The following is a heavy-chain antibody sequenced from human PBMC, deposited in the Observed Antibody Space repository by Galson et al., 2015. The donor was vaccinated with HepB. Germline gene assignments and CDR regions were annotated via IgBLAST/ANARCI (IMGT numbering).Heavy chain of an antibody. J-gene: IGHJ4*02. CDR1: GGSISSYY. Sequence: SETLSLTCTVSGGSISSYYWSWIRQPPGKGLEWIGYIYYSGSTNYNPSLKSRVTISVDTSKNQFSLKLSSVTAADTAVYYCARVAYCGGDCYWIDYWGQGTLVTVSS. CDR3: ARVAYCGGDCYWIDY. CDR2: IYYSGST. D-gene: IGHD2-21*02. V-gene: IGHV4-59*01.